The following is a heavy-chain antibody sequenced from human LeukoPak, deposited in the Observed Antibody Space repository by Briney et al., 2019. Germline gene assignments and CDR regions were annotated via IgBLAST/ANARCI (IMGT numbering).Heavy chain of an antibody. Sequence: GASVKVSCKTSGYTFTNYGLSWVRQAPGQGLEWMGWISTYNDNTNYAQKLQGRVTMTTDTSTSTAYMELRSLRSDDTAVYYCARRLDIVVSVAFDIWGQGTMVTVSS. J-gene: IGHJ3*02. D-gene: IGHD5-12*01. V-gene: IGHV1-18*01. CDR1: GYTFTNYG. CDR2: ISTYNDNT. CDR3: ARRLDIVVSVAFDI.